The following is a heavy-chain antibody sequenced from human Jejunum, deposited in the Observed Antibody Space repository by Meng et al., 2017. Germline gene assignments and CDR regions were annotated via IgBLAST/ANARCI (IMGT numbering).Heavy chain of an antibody. J-gene: IGHJ5*02. CDR1: GDSVSSGNYY. CDR3: ARGAVWVYSYFDP. V-gene: IGHV4-61*02. Sequence: SETLSLTCTVSGDSVSSGNYYWSWIRQPAGKGLEWIGRIYTGGNTNYNPSLKSRVTISVDTSKNQFSLKVSSVTAADTAVYYCARGAVWVYSYFDPWGQGALVTVSS. CDR2: IYTGGNT. D-gene: IGHD4-11*01.